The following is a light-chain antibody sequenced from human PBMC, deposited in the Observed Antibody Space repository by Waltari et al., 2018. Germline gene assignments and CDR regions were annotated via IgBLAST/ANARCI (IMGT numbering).Light chain of an antibody. J-gene: IGKJ4*01. CDR3: QQYGTAPHT. CDR2: EAS. V-gene: IGKV3-20*01. CDR1: QSVTSDH. Sequence: EIVLTQSPGPLSLSQGERANLSCRASQSVTSDHLAWYQQKPGQAPRFLMYEASNMVAGIPDRFSGSGSGTDFTLTISRVEPEDFAVYYCQQYGTAPHTFGGGTKVEL.